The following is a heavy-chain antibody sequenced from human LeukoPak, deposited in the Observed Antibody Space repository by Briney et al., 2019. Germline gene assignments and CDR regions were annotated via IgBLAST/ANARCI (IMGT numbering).Heavy chain of an antibody. V-gene: IGHV3-72*01. CDR3: ARGPVADDGGY. CDR1: GFTFSDNY. CDR2: TRNKAQSYST. Sequence: GGSLRLSCAASGFTFSDNYLDWVRKAPGKGRRGVGRTRNKAQSYSTEYAASVKGRFTISRDDSKNSVYLQMNSLKTEDTAVYYCARGPVADDGGYWGQGPLVTVS. D-gene: IGHD1-1*01. J-gene: IGHJ4*02.